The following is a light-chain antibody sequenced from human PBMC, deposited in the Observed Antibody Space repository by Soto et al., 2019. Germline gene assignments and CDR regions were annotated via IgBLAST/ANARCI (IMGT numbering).Light chain of an antibody. CDR3: QQHEDLPRT. CDR1: QDISNY. CDR2: EAS. Sequence: DIQMTQSPSSLSASVGDRVTITCQASQDISNYVNWYQQKPGKAPNLLIYEASNLKTGVASRFSGGGSGTEFTLIINSVQPEDVATYYCQQHEDLPRTFGQGTRLEIK. V-gene: IGKV1-33*01. J-gene: IGKJ5*01.